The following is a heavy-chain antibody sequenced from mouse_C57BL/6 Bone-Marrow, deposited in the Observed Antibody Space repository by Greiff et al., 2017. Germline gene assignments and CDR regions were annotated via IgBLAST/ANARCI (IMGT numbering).Heavy chain of an antibody. J-gene: IGHJ1*03. D-gene: IGHD1-1*01. Sequence: QVQLQQSGAELARPGASVKLSCKASGYTFTSYGISWVKQRTGQGLEWIGEIYPRSGNTYYNEKFKGKATLTADKSSSTAYMEPRSLTSEDSAVYFCARIPPLFYCDGSSPRWYFDVWGTGTTVTVSS. CDR2: IYPRSGNT. CDR1: GYTFTSYG. V-gene: IGHV1-81*01. CDR3: ARIPPLFYCDGSSPRWYFDV.